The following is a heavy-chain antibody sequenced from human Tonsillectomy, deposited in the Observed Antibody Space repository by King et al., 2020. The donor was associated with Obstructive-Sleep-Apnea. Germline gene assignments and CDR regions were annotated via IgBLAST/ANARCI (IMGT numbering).Heavy chain of an antibody. CDR2: IYYSGSP. Sequence: QLQESGPGLVKPSQTLSLTCTVSGGSISSGGYYWSWIRQHPGKGLEWIGDIYYSGSPYYNPSLKSRVTISVDTSKNQFSLKLSSVTAADTAVYYCARRIAAAGTLPYNWFDPWGQGTLVTVSS. CDR3: ARRIAAAGTLPYNWFDP. J-gene: IGHJ5*02. V-gene: IGHV4-31*03. D-gene: IGHD6-13*01. CDR1: GGSISSGGYY.